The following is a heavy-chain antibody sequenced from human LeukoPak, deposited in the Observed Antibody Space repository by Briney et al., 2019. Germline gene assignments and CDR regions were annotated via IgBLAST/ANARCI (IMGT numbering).Heavy chain of an antibody. J-gene: IGHJ5*02. Sequence: GGSLRLSCAASGFTFSSYSMNWVRQAPGKGLEWVSPISSSSSYIYYADSVKGRFTISRDNAKNSLYLQMNSLRAEDTAVYYCARDYCSGGSCYSAPDWFDPWGQGTLVTVSS. CDR3: ARDYCSGGSCYSAPDWFDP. D-gene: IGHD2-15*01. V-gene: IGHV3-21*01. CDR2: ISSSSSYI. CDR1: GFTFSSYS.